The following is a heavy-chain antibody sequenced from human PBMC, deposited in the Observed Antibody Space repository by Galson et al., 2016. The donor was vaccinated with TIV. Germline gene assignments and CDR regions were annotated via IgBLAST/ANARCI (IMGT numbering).Heavy chain of an antibody. CDR2: LDKNGNRG. Sequence: SLRLSCAASGFLFSNHWMHWVRQAPGKGLVWLSRLDKNGNRGAYADSVKGRFTISRDNTNNMVYLELNSLRVEDTVVYHCVKDGGLEDFHDWFFDLWGRVTLVTVSS. V-gene: IGHV3-74*01. CDR1: GFLFSNHW. CDR3: VKDGGLEDFHDWFFDL. D-gene: IGHD3-16*01. J-gene: IGHJ2*01.